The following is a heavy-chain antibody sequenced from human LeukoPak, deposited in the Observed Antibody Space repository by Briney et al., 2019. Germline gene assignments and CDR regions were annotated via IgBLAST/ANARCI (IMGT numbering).Heavy chain of an antibody. J-gene: IGHJ6*04. CDR2: IYYSGST. CDR1: GGSISSHY. Sequence: PSETLSLTCTVSGGSISSHYWSWIRQPPGKGLEGIGYIYYSGSTNYNPSLKSRVTISVDTSKNQFSLKLSSATAADTAVYYCARVPRITIFGVVITGMDVWGKGTTVTVSS. CDR3: ARVPRITIFGVVITGMDV. V-gene: IGHV4-59*11. D-gene: IGHD3-3*01.